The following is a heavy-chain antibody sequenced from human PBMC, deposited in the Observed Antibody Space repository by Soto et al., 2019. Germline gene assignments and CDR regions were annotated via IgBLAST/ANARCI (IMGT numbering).Heavy chain of an antibody. J-gene: IGHJ4*02. CDR1: GFTFSSYS. Sequence: PGGSLRLSCAASGFTFSSYSMNWVRQAPGKGLEWVSYISSSSSTIYYADSVKGRFTISRDNAKNSLYLQMNSLRAEDTAVYYFVRRPPRSLDYCDPRPLVTGSS. CDR3: VRRPPRSLDY. D-gene: IGHD1-1*01. CDR2: ISSSSSTI. V-gene: IGHV3-48*01.